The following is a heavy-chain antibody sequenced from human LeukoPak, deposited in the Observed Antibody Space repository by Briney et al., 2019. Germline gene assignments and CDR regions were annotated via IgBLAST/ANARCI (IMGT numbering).Heavy chain of an antibody. CDR3: ARTLRYFDWLANPNWFDP. D-gene: IGHD3-9*01. CDR1: GYTFTGYY. V-gene: IGHV1-2*02. Sequence: ASVKVSCKASGYTFTGYYMHWVRQAPRQGLEWMGWINPNSGGTNYAQKFQGRVTMTRDTSISTAYMELSRLRSDDTAVYYCARTLRYFDWLANPNWFDPWGQGTLVTVSS. CDR2: INPNSGGT. J-gene: IGHJ5*02.